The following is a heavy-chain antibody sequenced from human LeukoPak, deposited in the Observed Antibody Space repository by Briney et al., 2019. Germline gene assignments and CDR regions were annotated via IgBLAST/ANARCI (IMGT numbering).Heavy chain of an antibody. J-gene: IGHJ4*02. V-gene: IGHV1-18*01. CDR1: GYTFTSYG. CDR3: ARSHYYDSSGYYYHFDY. D-gene: IGHD3-22*01. CDR2: ISAYNGNT. Sequence: ASVKVSCKASGYTFTSYGISWVRQAPGQGLEGMGWISAYNGNTNYAQKLQGRVTMTTDTSTSTAYMELRSLRSDDTAVYYCARSHYYDSSGYYYHFDYWGQGTLVTVSS.